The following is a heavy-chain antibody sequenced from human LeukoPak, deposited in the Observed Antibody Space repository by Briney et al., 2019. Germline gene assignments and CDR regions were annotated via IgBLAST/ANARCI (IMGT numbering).Heavy chain of an antibody. V-gene: IGHV1-24*01. Sequence: ASVKVSCKVSGYTLTELSMHWVRQAPGKGLEWMGGFDPEDGETIYAQKFQGRVTMTEDTSTDTAYMELSSLRSEDTAVYYCATDLQGSGWYYFDYWGQGTLVTVSS. CDR2: FDPEDGET. CDR1: GYTLTELS. D-gene: IGHD6-19*01. J-gene: IGHJ4*02. CDR3: ATDLQGSGWYYFDY.